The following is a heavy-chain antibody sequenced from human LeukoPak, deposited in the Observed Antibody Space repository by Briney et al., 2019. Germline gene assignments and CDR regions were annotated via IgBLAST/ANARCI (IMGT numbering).Heavy chain of an antibody. D-gene: IGHD2-15*01. CDR2: IYSSGSA. V-gene: IGHV4-4*07. J-gene: IGHJ5*02. Sequence: PSETLSLTCTVSGGSISSYFYSWIRQPAGSGLEWIGRIYSSGSANYNPSLKSRVTMSVDTTKNQFSLKLSSVTAADTAVYYCARVNTQGVPSPWGQGILVTVSS. CDR1: GGSISSYF. CDR3: ARVNTQGVPSP.